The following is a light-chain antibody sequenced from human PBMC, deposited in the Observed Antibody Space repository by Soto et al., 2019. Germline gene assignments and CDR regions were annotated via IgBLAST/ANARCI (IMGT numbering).Light chain of an antibody. Sequence: QSVLTQPPSVSAAPGQRVTISCSGSASNIGNNSVSWYQQLPGTAPKLLIYGNSNRPSGVPDRFSGSKSGTSASLAITGLQAEDEADYYCQSYDSSLSGVFGTGTKVTVL. CDR1: ASNIGNNS. CDR3: QSYDSSLSGV. CDR2: GNS. V-gene: IGLV1-40*01. J-gene: IGLJ1*01.